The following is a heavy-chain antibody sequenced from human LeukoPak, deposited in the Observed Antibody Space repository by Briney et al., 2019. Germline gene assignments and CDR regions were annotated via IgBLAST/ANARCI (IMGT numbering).Heavy chain of an antibody. Sequence: PGGSLRLSCAASGFTFSSYAMHWVRQAPGKGLEWVAVISYDGSNKYYADSVKGRFTISRDNSRNTLYLQMNSLRAEDTAVYYCARDVMGVEETDILTGYWNWFDPWGQGTLVTVSS. V-gene: IGHV3-30*04. CDR2: ISYDGSNK. D-gene: IGHD3-9*01. CDR3: ARDVMGVEETDILTGYWNWFDP. J-gene: IGHJ5*02. CDR1: GFTFSSYA.